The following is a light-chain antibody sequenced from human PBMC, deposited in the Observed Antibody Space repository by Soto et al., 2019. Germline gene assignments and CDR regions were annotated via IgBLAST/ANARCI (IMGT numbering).Light chain of an antibody. J-gene: IGKJ4*01. CDR3: QQREDWPRA. CDR2: DAS. Sequence: IVLTQSPATLSLSPGERATLSCRASQXVXDYLGWYQQKPGQAPRLLIYDASQRATGVPARFSASGSGTDFTLTISSLEPEDFAIYYCQQREDWPRAFGGGTKVEFK. V-gene: IGKV3-11*01. CDR1: QXVXDY.